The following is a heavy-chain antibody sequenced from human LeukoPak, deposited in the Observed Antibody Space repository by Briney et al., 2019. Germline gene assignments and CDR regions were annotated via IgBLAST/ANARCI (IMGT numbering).Heavy chain of an antibody. V-gene: IGHV3-23*01. D-gene: IGHD3-22*01. CDR1: GFTFISYA. CDR3: AKYYYDTSGSWFDP. J-gene: IGHJ5*02. CDR2: ISGSGEST. Sequence: TGGSLRLSCAASGFTFISYAMSWVRQAPGKGLEWVSGISGSGESTYYADSVKGRFTISRDNSRNTLYLQMNSLRAEDTALYYCAKYYYDTSGSWFDPWGQGTLVTVSS.